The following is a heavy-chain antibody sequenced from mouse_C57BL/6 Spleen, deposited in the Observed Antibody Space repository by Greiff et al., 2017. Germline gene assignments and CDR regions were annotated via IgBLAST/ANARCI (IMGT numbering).Heavy chain of an antibody. CDR3: ARRTGTWYFDY. J-gene: IGHJ2*01. V-gene: IGHV5-17*01. D-gene: IGHD4-1*01. Sequence: EVKLVESGGGLVKPGGSLKLSCAASGFTFSDYGMHWVRQAPEKGLEWVAYISSGSSTIYYADTVQGRFTISRDNAKNTLFLQMTSLRSEDTAMYYWARRTGTWYFDYWGQGTTLTVSS. CDR2: ISSGSSTI. CDR1: GFTFSDYG.